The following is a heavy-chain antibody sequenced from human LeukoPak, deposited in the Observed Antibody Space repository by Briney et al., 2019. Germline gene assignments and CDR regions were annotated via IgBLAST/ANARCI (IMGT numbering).Heavy chain of an antibody. D-gene: IGHD2-15*01. CDR2: MKLDGSEE. CDR1: GFTFSSYW. Sequence: PGGSLTLSCVASGFTFSSYWMSWVRQAPGKGLEWVANMKLDGSEEYYVDSVKGRFTISRDNAKNSLYLQMNSLRVDDTAAYYCTRWARDCSGGSCYSWFDPWGQGTLVTVS. V-gene: IGHV3-7*01. J-gene: IGHJ5*02. CDR3: TRWARDCSGGSCYSWFDP.